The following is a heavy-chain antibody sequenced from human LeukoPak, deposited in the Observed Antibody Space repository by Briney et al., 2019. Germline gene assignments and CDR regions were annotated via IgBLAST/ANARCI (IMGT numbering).Heavy chain of an antibody. CDR3: AALVAATLGDDY. J-gene: IGHJ4*02. D-gene: IGHD2-15*01. Sequence: SVKVSCKASGGTFSSYAISWVRQAPGQGLEWMGGIIPIFGTANYAQKFQGRVTITADESTSTAYMELSSLRSEDTAVYYCAALVAATLGDDYWGQGTLVTVSS. V-gene: IGHV1-69*13. CDR1: GGTFSSYA. CDR2: IIPIFGTA.